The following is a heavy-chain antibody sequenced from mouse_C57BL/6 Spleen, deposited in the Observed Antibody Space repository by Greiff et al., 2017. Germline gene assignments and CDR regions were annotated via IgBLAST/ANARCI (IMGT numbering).Heavy chain of an antibody. Sequence: EVKLVESGGDLVKPGGSLKLSCAASGFTFSSYGMSWVRQTPDKRLEWVATISSGGSYTYYPDSVKGRFTISRDNAKNTLYLQMSSLKSEDTAMYYCARRNGYSNYDWFAYWGQGTLVTVSA. J-gene: IGHJ3*01. V-gene: IGHV5-6*02. D-gene: IGHD2-5*01. CDR2: ISSGGSYT. CDR1: GFTFSSYG. CDR3: ARRNGYSNYDWFAY.